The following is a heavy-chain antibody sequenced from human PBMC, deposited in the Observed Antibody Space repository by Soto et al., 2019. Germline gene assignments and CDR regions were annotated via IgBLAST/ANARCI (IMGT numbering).Heavy chain of an antibody. CDR1: GGSVSSGSYY. D-gene: IGHD3-22*01. Sequence: PSETLSLTCTVSGGSVSSGSYYWSWIRQPPGKGLEWIGYIYYSGSTNYNPSLKSRVTISVDTPKNQFSLKLSSVTAADTAVYYCARGPYTRYYYDSSGYYVTNFDYWGQGTLVTVSS. J-gene: IGHJ4*02. CDR3: ARGPYTRYYYDSSGYYVTNFDY. V-gene: IGHV4-61*01. CDR2: IYYSGST.